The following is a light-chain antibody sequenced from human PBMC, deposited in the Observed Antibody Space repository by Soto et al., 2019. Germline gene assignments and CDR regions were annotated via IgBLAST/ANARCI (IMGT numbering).Light chain of an antibody. CDR3: QQYGSAPPYT. CDR2: GAS. V-gene: IGKV3-20*01. CDR1: QSVSSSY. J-gene: IGKJ2*01. Sequence: EIVLTQSPGTLSLSPGERATLSCRASQSVSSSYLAWDQQKPGQAPRLLIYGASSRATGIKDRFSVSGSGTDFTLTISRLEPEEVAVYYWQQYGSAPPYTFGQGTKLEIK.